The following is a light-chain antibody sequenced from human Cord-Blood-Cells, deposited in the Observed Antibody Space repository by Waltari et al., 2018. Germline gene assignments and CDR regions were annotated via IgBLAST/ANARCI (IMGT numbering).Light chain of an antibody. J-gene: IGKJ5*01. CDR2: DAS. CDR1: QGVSSY. Sequence: EIVLTQSPATLSLSPGVRATLSCRASQGVSSYLAWYQQKPGQAPRLLIYDASNRATGIPARFSGSGPGTDFTLTISSLEPEDFAVYYCQQRSNWHPTFGQGTRLEIK. V-gene: IGKV3D-11*01. CDR3: QQRSNWHPT.